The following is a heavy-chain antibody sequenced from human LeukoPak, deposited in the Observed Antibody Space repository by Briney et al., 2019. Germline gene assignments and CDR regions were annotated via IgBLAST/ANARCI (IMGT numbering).Heavy chain of an antibody. J-gene: IGHJ5*02. V-gene: IGHV4-39*07. D-gene: IGHD7-27*01. CDR2: IYYSGST. CDR3: ARGLGIVEYNWFDP. Sequence: SETLSLTCTVSGGSISSSSYYWGWIRQPPGKGLEWIGSIYYSGSTYYNPSLKSRVTISVDTSKNQFSLKLSSVTAADTAVYYCARGLGIVEYNWFDPWGQGTLVTVSS. CDR1: GGSISSSSYY.